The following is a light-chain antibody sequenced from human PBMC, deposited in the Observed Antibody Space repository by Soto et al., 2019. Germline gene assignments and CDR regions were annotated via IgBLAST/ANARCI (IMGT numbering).Light chain of an antibody. Sequence: EVVMTQSPATLSLSPGERATLSCRASQSVSSSLAWYQAKPGQAPRLLIYGASTRAAGIPDRFSGSGSETEFTLTVSSLQAEHFAMYYCQQYNNWWTFGQGTKVDI. V-gene: IGKV3-15*01. CDR3: QQYNNWWT. J-gene: IGKJ1*01. CDR2: GAS. CDR1: QSVSSS.